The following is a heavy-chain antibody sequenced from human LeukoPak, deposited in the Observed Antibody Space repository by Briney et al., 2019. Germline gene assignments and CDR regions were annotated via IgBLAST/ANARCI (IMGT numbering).Heavy chain of an antibody. Sequence: SETLSLTCTVSGGSLSNYYWSWLRQPPGKGLEWIGYMYYRGRSNYNPSLKSRVTILVDTSKNQFSLRLTSVTAADTAVYFCARNSPPVYDSSDYDSFVYSYFYMDVWGKGTTVTVSS. V-gene: IGHV4-59*01. CDR3: ARNSPPVYDSSDYDSFVYSYFYMDV. D-gene: IGHD3-22*01. CDR2: MYYRGRS. J-gene: IGHJ6*03. CDR1: GGSLSNYY.